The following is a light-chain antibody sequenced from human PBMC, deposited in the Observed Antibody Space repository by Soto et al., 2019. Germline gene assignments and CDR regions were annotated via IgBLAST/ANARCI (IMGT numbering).Light chain of an antibody. J-gene: IGKJ1*01. V-gene: IGKV3-11*01. CDR1: QSVSSY. CDR2: DAS. CDR3: QQRSNWPPLT. Sequence: VVLSQSPATLSLYQGERATLSCRASQSVSSYLAFYQQKPGQAPRLLIYDASNRATGIPARFSGSGSGTDFTLTISSLEPEDFAVYYCQQRSNWPPLTFCQGTKV.